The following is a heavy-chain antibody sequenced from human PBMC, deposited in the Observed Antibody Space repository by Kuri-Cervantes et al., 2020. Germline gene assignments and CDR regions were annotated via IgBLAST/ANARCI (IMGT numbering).Heavy chain of an antibody. J-gene: IGHJ4*02. CDR1: GYTFTSYG. Sequence: ASVKVSCKASGYTFTSYGISWVRQAPGQGLEWMGWISAYNGNTNYAQKLQGRVTMTTDTSTSTAYMELRSLRSEDTAVYYCARSALGGYNYRLNYWGQGTLVTVSS. D-gene: IGHD5-24*01. V-gene: IGHV1-18*01. CDR3: ARSALGGYNYRLNY. CDR2: ISAYNGNT.